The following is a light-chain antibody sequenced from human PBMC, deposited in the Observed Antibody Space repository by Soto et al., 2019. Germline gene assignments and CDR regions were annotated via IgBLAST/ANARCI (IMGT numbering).Light chain of an antibody. V-gene: IGKV3-20*01. CDR1: QSVSSSY. J-gene: IGKJ3*01. CDR2: GAS. Sequence: EIVLTQSPGTLSLSPGERATLSCRASQSVSSSYLAWYQQKPGQAPRLLIYGASSRATGIPDRFSGSGSGTDFTLTISRLEPEDFAVYYCQQYGSSPGVTFGPGTKVDNK. CDR3: QQYGSSPGVT.